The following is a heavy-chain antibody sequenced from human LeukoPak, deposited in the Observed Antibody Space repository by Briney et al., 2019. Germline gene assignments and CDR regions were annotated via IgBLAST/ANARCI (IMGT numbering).Heavy chain of an antibody. J-gene: IGHJ4*02. CDR3: ARGYCSNGVCYRDSFDF. CDR1: GYSFTSYW. D-gene: IGHD2-8*01. Sequence: GESLKISCKGSGYSFTSYWIGWVCQMPGKGLEWMGIIYIGDSDTRYSPSFQGQVTISADKSISTAYLQWSSLKASDTAMYYCARGYCSNGVCYRDSFDFWGQGTLVTVSS. CDR2: IYIGDSDT. V-gene: IGHV5-51*01.